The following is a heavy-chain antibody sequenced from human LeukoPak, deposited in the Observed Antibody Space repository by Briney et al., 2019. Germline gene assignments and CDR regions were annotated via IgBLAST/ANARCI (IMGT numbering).Heavy chain of an antibody. CDR3: ARVRRSVRDAFDI. J-gene: IGHJ3*02. CDR1: GGSFSGYY. Sequence: SETLSLTCAVYGGSFSGYYWSWIRQPPGKGLEWIGEINHSGSTNYNPSLKSRVTISVDTSKNQFSLKLSSVTAADTAVYYCARVRRSVRDAFDIWGQGTMVTVSS. V-gene: IGHV4-34*01. CDR2: INHSGST. D-gene: IGHD3-3*01.